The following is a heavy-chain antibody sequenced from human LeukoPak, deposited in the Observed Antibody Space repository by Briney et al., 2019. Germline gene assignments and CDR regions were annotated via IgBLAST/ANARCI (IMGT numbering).Heavy chain of an antibody. V-gene: IGHV4-59*08. CDR2: IYYSGST. J-gene: IGHJ3*02. CDR3: ARLAASNDAFDI. CDR1: GGSISSYY. D-gene: IGHD6-25*01. Sequence: PSETLSLTXTVSGGSISSYYWSWIRQPPGKGLEWIGYIYYSGSTNYNPSLKSRVTISVDTSKNQFSLKLSSVTAADTAVYYCARLAASNDAFDIWGQGTMVTVAS.